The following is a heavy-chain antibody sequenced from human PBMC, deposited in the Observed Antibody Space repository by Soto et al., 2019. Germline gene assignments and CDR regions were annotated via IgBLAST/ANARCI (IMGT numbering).Heavy chain of an antibody. J-gene: IGHJ4*02. CDR2: IYYSGST. CDR3: ARRSSSWRPDDY. V-gene: IGHV4-59*08. CDR1: GGSISSYY. D-gene: IGHD6-13*01. Sequence: SETLSLTCTVSGGSISSYYWSWIRQPPGKGLEWIGYIYYSGSTNYNPSLKSRVTISVDTSKNQFSLKLSSVTAADTAVYYCARRSSSWRPDDYWGQGTLVTVSS.